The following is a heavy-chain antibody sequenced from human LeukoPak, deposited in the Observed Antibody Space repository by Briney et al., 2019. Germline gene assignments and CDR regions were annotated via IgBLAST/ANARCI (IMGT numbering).Heavy chain of an antibody. V-gene: IGHV3-23*01. D-gene: IGHD3-16*01. J-gene: IGHJ5*02. CDR1: GFTFSSYA. CDR3: AVTTYVWGSYPNWFDP. Sequence: GGSLRLSCAASGFTFSSYAMSWVRQAPGKGLEWVSAISGSGGSTYYADSVKGRFTISRDNSKNTLHLQMNGLRAEDTAVYYCAVTTYVWGSYPNWFDPWGQGTLVTVSS. CDR2: ISGSGGST.